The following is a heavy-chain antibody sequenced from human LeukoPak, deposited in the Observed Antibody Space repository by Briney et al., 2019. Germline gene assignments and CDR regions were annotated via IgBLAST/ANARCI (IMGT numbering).Heavy chain of an antibody. V-gene: IGHV3-23*01. J-gene: IGHJ4*02. CDR2: ISGSGGST. CDR1: GFTFSGYV. CDR3: ARTIAAGGSDN. Sequence: GGSLRLSCAASGFTFSGYVMTWVRQPPGKGLQWVADISGSGGSTYYADSVKGRFTISRDNAKNSLNLQMNSLRAEDTAAYYCARTIAAGGSDNWGQGTLVTVSS. D-gene: IGHD6-13*01.